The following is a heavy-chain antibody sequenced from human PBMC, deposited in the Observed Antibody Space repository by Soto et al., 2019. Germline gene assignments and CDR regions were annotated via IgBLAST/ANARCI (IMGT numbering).Heavy chain of an antibody. J-gene: IGHJ6*02. D-gene: IGHD3-16*01. Sequence: SVKVSCKASGYTFTSYAMHWVRQAPGQRLEWMGWIIPIFGTADYAQKFQGRVTITADDFTSTAYMELSSLRSEDTAVYYCARHLGGNHYYYGMDVWGQGTTVTVSS. V-gene: IGHV1-69*13. CDR2: IIPIFGTA. CDR3: ARHLGGNHYYYGMDV. CDR1: GYTFTSYA.